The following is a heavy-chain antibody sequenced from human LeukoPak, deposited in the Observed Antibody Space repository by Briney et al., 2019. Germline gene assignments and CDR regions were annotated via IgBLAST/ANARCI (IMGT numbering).Heavy chain of an antibody. J-gene: IGHJ5*02. V-gene: IGHV3-53*01. Sequence: GGSLRLSCAASGFTVSSNYMSWVRQAPGKGLEWVSVIYSGGSTYYADSVKGRFTISRDNSKNTLYLQMNSLRAEDTAVYYFARDNKSSWYVGGWFDPWGQGTLVTVSS. CDR2: IYSGGST. CDR1: GFTVSSNY. CDR3: ARDNKSSWYVGGWFDP. D-gene: IGHD6-13*01.